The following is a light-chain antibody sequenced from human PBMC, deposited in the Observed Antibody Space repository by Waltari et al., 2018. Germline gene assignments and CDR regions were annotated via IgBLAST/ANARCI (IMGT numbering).Light chain of an antibody. J-gene: IGKJ4*01. CDR3: QQRRNWPLT. CDR1: QSVTNY. V-gene: IGKV3-11*01. CDR2: DTS. Sequence: CGASQSVTNYLAWYQQKPGQAPRLLIYDTSNRATGIPARFSGSGFGTDFTLTISSLEPEDFAVYYCQQRRNWPLTFGGGTKVEIK.